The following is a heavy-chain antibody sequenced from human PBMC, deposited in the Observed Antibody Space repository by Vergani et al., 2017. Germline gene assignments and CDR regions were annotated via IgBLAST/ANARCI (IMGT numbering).Heavy chain of an antibody. Sequence: QVRLQESGPGLVKPSETLSLTCSVSGGSISGYYWSLIRQPPGKELEWIGYMYHSVSTNYNPSLETRVTISGDTSKNQFSLKLNSVTAADTAVYYCGRVADFYGLGSRLLDLWGQGTQVSVS. J-gene: IGHJ5*02. D-gene: IGHD3-10*01. CDR2: MYHSVST. CDR3: GRVADFYGLGSRLLDL. CDR1: GGSISGYY. V-gene: IGHV4-59*01.